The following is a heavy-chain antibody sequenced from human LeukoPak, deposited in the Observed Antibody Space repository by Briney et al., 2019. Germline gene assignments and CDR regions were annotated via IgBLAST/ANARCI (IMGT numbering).Heavy chain of an antibody. V-gene: IGHV3-30*02. CDR3: ATARRYGHSNYYFDY. CDR1: GFTFSSYW. Sequence: PGGSLRLSCAASGFTFSSYWMSWVRQAPGKGLEWVAFIRYDGSNKYYADSVKGRFTISRDNSKNTLYLQMNSLRAEDTAVYYCATARRYGHSNYYFDYWGQGTLVTVSS. CDR2: IRYDGSNK. J-gene: IGHJ4*02. D-gene: IGHD1-1*01.